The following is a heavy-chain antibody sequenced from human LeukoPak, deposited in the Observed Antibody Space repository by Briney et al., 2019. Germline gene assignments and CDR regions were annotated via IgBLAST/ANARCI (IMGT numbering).Heavy chain of an antibody. CDR1: GFTFSSYA. J-gene: IGHJ4*02. CDR3: ARDFDMGITPGDDFDY. Sequence: QPGGSLRLSCAASGFTFSSYAMSWVRQAPGKGLEWVSRIKEDGTYTSYADSVKGRFTISRDNAKNTLYLQMNSLRAEDTAVYYCARDFDMGITPGDDFDYWGQGTLVTVSS. D-gene: IGHD3-9*01. CDR2: IKEDGTYT. V-gene: IGHV3-74*01.